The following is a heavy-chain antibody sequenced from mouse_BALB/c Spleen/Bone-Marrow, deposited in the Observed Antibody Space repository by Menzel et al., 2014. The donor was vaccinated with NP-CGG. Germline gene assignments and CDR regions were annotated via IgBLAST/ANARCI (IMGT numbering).Heavy chain of an antibody. D-gene: IGHD2-3*01. Sequence: EVKVEESGGGLVQPGGSLRLSCATSGFIFTDYYMSWVRQPPGKALEWLGFIRNKANVYSTEYSASVKGRFTISRDNSQSILYLQMNTLRAEDSATYYCVREEDGYYVGFAYWGQGTLVTVSA. J-gene: IGHJ3*01. CDR3: VREEDGYYVGFAY. CDR1: GFIFTDYY. V-gene: IGHV7-3*02. CDR2: IRNKANVYST.